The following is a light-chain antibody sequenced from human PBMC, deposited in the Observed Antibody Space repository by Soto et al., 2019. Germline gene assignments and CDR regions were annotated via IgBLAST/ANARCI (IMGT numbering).Light chain of an antibody. Sequence: SYELTQPPSVSVAPGQSARLTCGGDNIGSKIVHWYQQRPGQAPVLVVYDDDDRPSGIPERFSGSNSGSTATLTISRVEAGDEADYYCQVWAGSSARVFGGGTNVTVL. CDR1: NIGSKI. V-gene: IGLV3-21*02. J-gene: IGLJ2*01. CDR3: QVWAGSSARV. CDR2: DDD.